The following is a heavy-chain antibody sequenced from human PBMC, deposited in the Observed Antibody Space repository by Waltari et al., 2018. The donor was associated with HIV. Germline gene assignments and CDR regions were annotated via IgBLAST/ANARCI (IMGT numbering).Heavy chain of an antibody. CDR1: GGTFGSYA. J-gene: IGHJ4*02. CDR2: IIPTFGWT. D-gene: IGHD2-21*02. CDR3: AREGGDDVSPLDF. V-gene: IGHV1-69*04. Sequence: QVHLVQSGAEVKKPGSSVTVSCKASGGTFGSYALSWVRQAPGTGLEWMGRIIPTFGWTSYGQKLQCRVLITADTSTTTAYMELSNLKSNDTAVFYCAREGGDDVSPLDFWGQGTLVTVSS.